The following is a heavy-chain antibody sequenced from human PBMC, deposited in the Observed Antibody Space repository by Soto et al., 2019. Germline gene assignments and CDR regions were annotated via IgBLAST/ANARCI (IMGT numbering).Heavy chain of an antibody. CDR3: ARHYYDFWSGYYIPGAWFDP. D-gene: IGHD3-3*01. Sequence: ASVKVSCKASGYTFSIYGISWVRQAPGQCLEWMGWISIYNGNTNYAQKLQGRVTMTTDTSTSTAYMELRSLRSDDTAVYYCARHYYDFWSGYYIPGAWFDPWGQGTLVTVSS. V-gene: IGHV1-18*01. J-gene: IGHJ5*02. CDR1: GYTFSIYG. CDR2: ISIYNGNT.